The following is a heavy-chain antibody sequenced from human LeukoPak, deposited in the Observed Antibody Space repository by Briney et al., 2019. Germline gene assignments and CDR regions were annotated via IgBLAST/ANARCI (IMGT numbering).Heavy chain of an antibody. V-gene: IGHV3-53*01. CDR3: AKLSWRELLSDDFDY. Sequence: GESLRLSCAASGFSVSMKYMTWVRQAPGKGLEWVSVIFSGGTTYYADSVKGRFTVSRDNSKNMMYLQMNSLRAEDAAVYYCAKLSWRELLSDDFDYWGQGTQVTVSS. J-gene: IGHJ4*02. CDR2: IFSGGTT. CDR1: GFSVSMKY. D-gene: IGHD1-26*01.